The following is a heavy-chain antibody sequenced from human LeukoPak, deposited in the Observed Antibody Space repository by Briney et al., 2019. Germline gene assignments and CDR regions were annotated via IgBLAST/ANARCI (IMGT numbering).Heavy chain of an antibody. D-gene: IGHD2-8*01. Sequence: GGSLRRSCAASAFTFSTFAMKWVSPARGKGRVWVAVITDDRRHNNYADSVKGRFTISRDNSKSTLYLQMNSLRDDDSAAYFCARVYLEGLTAAYFDHWGQGTQVAVSS. CDR2: ITDDRRHN. CDR3: ARVYLEGLTAAYFDH. V-gene: IGHV3-30*04. J-gene: IGHJ4*02. CDR1: AFTFSTFA.